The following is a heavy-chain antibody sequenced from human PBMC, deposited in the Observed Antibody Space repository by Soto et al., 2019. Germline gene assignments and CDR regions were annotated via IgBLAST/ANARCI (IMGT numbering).Heavy chain of an antibody. Sequence: PGGSLRLSCAASGFTFSTYVMSWVRQAPGKGLEWVSAISVSGGSTYYADSMKGRFTISRDNSKNTLYLQMNSLRVEDTAVYYCAKGGWLDPNWGQGTLVTVSS. CDR3: AKGGWLDPN. CDR2: ISVSGGST. V-gene: IGHV3-23*01. D-gene: IGHD6-19*01. CDR1: GFTFSTYV. J-gene: IGHJ4*02.